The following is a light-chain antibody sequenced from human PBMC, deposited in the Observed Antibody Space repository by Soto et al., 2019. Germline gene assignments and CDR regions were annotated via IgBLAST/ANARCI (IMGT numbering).Light chain of an antibody. CDR1: NIGSKS. Sequence: YELTQPPSVSVAPGQTARITCGGDNIGSKSVHWYQRRPGQAPVLVIYDNSDRPSAIPERFSGSNSGNTATLTITRVEAGDEADYYCQVCESNSVFVFGIGDQGHRP. J-gene: IGLJ1*01. V-gene: IGLV3-21*02. CDR2: DNS. CDR3: QVCESNSVFV.